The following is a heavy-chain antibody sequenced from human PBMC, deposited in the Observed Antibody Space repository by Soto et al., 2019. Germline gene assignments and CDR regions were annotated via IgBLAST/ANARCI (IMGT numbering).Heavy chain of an antibody. J-gene: IGHJ3*02. CDR1: GASGISGGYY. Sequence: QVQLQESGPGLVKPSQTLSLTCTVSGASGISGGYYWSWIRQHPGKGLEWIGYIYYSGSTYTYYTLSLKSRVTILVDTSKNQFSLKLSSVTAADTAVYYCARGILVAPLALDIWGQGTMVTVSS. V-gene: IGHV4-31*03. CDR2: IYYSGSTYT. CDR3: ARGILVAPLALDI. D-gene: IGHD5-12*01.